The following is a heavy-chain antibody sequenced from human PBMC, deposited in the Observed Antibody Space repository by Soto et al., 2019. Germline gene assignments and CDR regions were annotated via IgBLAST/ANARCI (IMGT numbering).Heavy chain of an antibody. CDR1: GGSISSGGYY. V-gene: IGHV4-31*03. D-gene: IGHD4-17*01. J-gene: IGHJ4*02. CDR3: ARTPKIRGNYGDSESPPYYFDY. CDR2: IYYSGST. Sequence: TLSLTCTVSGGSISSGGYYWSWIRQHPEKGLEKIGYIYYSGSTYYNPSLKIRVTISVDTSKNQFSLKLSSVTAADTAVYYCARTPKIRGNYGDSESPPYYFDYWGQGTLVTVSS.